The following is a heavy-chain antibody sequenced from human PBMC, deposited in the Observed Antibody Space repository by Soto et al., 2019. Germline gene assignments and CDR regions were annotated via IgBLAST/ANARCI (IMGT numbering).Heavy chain of an antibody. CDR2: ISSSSIYT. V-gene: IGHV3-11*03. Sequence: GGSLRLSCAASGFTFSDYYMSWVGQAPGKGLEWISSISSSSIYTYYADSVKGRFTISRDNFKDTLYLQMNSLRTGDTAVYYCASSQYLVLDIFNVWGQGAQVTVSS. CDR3: ASSQYLVLDIFNV. J-gene: IGHJ4*02. D-gene: IGHD3-9*01. CDR1: GFTFSDYY.